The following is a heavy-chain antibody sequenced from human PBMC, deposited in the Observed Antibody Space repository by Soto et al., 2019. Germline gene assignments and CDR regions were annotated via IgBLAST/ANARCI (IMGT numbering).Heavy chain of an antibody. CDR1: GFPFSSYW. Sequence: GGSLRLSCAASGFPFSSYWMHWVRQAPGKGLVWVSRINGDGSSITYADSVKGRFTVSRDNVKNTLFLQMNSLRAEDAAVYYCTRRDCSTTGCYFNWGRGTLVTVSS. D-gene: IGHD2-2*01. CDR3: TRRDCSTTGCYFN. J-gene: IGHJ4*02. CDR2: INGDGSSI. V-gene: IGHV3-74*03.